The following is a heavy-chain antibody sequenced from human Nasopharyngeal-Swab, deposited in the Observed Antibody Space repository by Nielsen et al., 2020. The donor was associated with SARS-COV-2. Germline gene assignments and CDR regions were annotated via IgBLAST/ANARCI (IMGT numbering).Heavy chain of an antibody. CDR2: IYPGDSDT. J-gene: IGHJ5*02. CDR3: AREYSRSGNWFDP. CDR1: GYKFASFW. V-gene: IGHV5-51*01. Sequence: GGSLRLSCKASGYKFASFWIGWVRQMPGKGLEWVGIIYPGDSDTRYSPSFQGQVTISVDKSISTAYLQWSSLKASDTAMYYCAREYSRSGNWFDPWGQGSLVPSPQ. D-gene: IGHD6-6*01.